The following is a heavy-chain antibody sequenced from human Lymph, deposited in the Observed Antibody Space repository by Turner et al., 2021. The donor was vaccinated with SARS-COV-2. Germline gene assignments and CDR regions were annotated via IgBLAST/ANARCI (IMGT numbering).Heavy chain of an antibody. CDR1: GGSISSYY. V-gene: IGHV4-59*01. D-gene: IGHD3-3*01. CDR3: ARAVGAFGVVTNSDQ. J-gene: IGHJ4*02. CDR2: IHYSGST. Sequence: GQLQESGPGLVKPSETLSLTCTVSGGSISSYYWSWIRQPPGKGLEWIGYIHYSGSTNYNPSLKSRVTISVDTSKNQFSLKLTSVTAADTAVYYFARAVGAFGVVTNSDQWGQGTLVTVPS.